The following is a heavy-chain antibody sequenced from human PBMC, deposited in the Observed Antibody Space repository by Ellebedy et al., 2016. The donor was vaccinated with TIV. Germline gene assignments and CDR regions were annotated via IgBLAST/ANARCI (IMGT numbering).Heavy chain of an antibody. J-gene: IGHJ4*02. V-gene: IGHV3-30*03. CDR3: AGGIGVAGTSLGY. Sequence: GGSLRLSCAASGFTFSSYWMSWVRQAPGKGLEWVAVISYDGSNKYYADSVKGRFTISRDNSKNTLYLQMSSLRAEDTAVYYCAGGIGVAGTSLGYWGQGTLVTVSS. CDR2: ISYDGSNK. CDR1: GFTFSSYW. D-gene: IGHD6-19*01.